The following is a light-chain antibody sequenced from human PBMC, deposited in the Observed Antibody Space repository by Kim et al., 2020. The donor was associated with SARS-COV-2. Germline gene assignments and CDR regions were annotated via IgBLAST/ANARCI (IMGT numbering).Light chain of an antibody. CDR1: SSDVGSYNL. V-gene: IGLV2-23*02. Sequence: GQSITISCTGTSSDVGSYNLVCWYQQHPGKAPKLMIYEVSKRPSGVSNRFSGSKSGNTASLTISGLQAEDEADYYCCSYAGSSTYVFGTGTKVTVL. CDR3: CSYAGSSTYV. J-gene: IGLJ1*01. CDR2: EVS.